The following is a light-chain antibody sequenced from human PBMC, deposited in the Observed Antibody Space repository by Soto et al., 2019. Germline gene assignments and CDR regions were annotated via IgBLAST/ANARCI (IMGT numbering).Light chain of an antibody. CDR3: CSYARSSTYV. J-gene: IGLJ1*01. Sequence: QSALTQPASVSGSPGQSITISCTGTSGDVGSYNLVSWYQHHPGKAPKLMIYEGSKRPSGVSNRFSGSKSGSTASLTISGLQAEYEADYYCCSYARSSTYVFGTGTKVTVL. CDR2: EGS. V-gene: IGLV2-23*01. CDR1: SGDVGSYNL.